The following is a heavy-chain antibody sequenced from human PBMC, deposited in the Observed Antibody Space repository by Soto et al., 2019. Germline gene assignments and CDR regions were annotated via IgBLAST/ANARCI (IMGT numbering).Heavy chain of an antibody. Sequence: PGGSLRLSCAASGFTVSSNYMSWVRQAPGKGLEWVSVIYSGGSTYYADSVKGRFTISRDNSKNTLYLQMNSLRAEDTAVYYCARDDPSLGYYGMDVWGQGTTVTVSS. CDR3: ARDDPSLGYYGMDV. J-gene: IGHJ6*02. V-gene: IGHV3-53*01. CDR1: GFTVSSNY. CDR2: IYSGGST.